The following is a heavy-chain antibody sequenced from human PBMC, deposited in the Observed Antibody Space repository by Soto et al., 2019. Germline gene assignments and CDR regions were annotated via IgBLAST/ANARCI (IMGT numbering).Heavy chain of an antibody. V-gene: IGHV3-48*03. CDR3: ARELMVRGVIYYYYGMDV. CDR1: GFTFSSYE. D-gene: IGHD3-10*01. J-gene: IGHJ6*02. CDR2: ISSSGSTI. Sequence: PGGSLRLSCAASGFTFSSYEMNWVRQAPGKGLEWVSHISSSGSTIYYADSVKGRFAISRDNAKNSLYLQMNSLRAEDTAVYYCARELMVRGVIYYYYGMDVWGQGTTVTVSS.